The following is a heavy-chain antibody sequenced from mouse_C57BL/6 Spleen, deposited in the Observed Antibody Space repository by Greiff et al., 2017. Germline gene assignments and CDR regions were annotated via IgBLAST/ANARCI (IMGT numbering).Heavy chain of an antibody. Sequence: VQLQQSGPELVKPGASVKISCKASGYSFTDYNMNWVKQSHGKSLEWIGEFNPNYGTTSYNQKFKGKATLTVDQSSSTAYMQLNSLTSEDSAVYNCAIHYYGRNYWGQGTTLTVSS. V-gene: IGHV1-39*01. J-gene: IGHJ2*01. CDR1: GYSFTDYN. D-gene: IGHD1-1*01. CDR2: FNPNYGTT. CDR3: AIHYYGRNY.